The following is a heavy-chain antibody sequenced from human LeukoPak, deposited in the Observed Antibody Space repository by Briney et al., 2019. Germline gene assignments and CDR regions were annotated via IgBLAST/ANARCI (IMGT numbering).Heavy chain of an antibody. D-gene: IGHD5-24*01. Sequence: GRSLRLSCAASGFTFSSYAMHWVRQAPGKGLEWVAVISYDGSNKYYADSVKGRFTISRDNSKNTLYLQMNSLRAEDTAVYYCARGFGDGYNYFDYWGQGTLVTVSS. CDR3: ARGFGDGYNYFDY. V-gene: IGHV3-30-3*01. J-gene: IGHJ4*02. CDR2: ISYDGSNK. CDR1: GFTFSSYA.